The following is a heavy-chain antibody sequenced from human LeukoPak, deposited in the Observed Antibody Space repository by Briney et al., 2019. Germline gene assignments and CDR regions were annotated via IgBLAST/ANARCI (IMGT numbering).Heavy chain of an antibody. CDR3: ARGKSGYSSSWFTNHYYFDY. CDR2: IYYSGST. D-gene: IGHD6-13*01. Sequence: SETLSLTCTVSGGSISSYYWSWIRQPPGKGLEWIGYIYYSGSTNYNPSLKSRVTISVDTSKNQLSLKLSSVTAADTAVYYCARGKSGYSSSWFTNHYYFDYWGQGTLVTVSS. J-gene: IGHJ4*02. V-gene: IGHV4-59*01. CDR1: GGSISSYY.